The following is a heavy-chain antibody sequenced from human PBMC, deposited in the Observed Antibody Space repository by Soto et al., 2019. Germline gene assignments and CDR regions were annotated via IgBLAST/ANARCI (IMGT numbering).Heavy chain of an antibody. CDR2: IIPIFGTA. Sequence: QVQLVQSGAEVKKPGSLVKVSCKASGGTFSSYAISWVRQAPGQGLEWMGGIIPIFGTANYAQKFQGRVTITADESTSTAYMELSSLRSEDTAVYYCASSIAARLDYYYYGMDVWGQGTTVTVSS. CDR3: ASSIAARLDYYYYGMDV. D-gene: IGHD6-6*01. CDR1: GGTFSSYA. J-gene: IGHJ6*02. V-gene: IGHV1-69*01.